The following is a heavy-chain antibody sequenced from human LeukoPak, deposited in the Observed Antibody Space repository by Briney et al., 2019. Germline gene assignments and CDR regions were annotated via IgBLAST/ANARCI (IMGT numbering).Heavy chain of an antibody. CDR1: DLTFSHSA. J-gene: IGHJ4*02. D-gene: IGHD4-11*01. CDR2: IWSDGSNK. V-gene: IGHV3-33*06. CDR3: AKDAQRGFDYSNSLEY. Sequence: GGPLRPSCAPPDLTFSHSASHGVAQAQAKGRGGGAVIWSDGSNKYYGDSVKGRFIIYRDDSQNTVYLQMNSLRAEDTAVYYCAKDAQRGFDYSNSLEYWGQGSLVTVSS.